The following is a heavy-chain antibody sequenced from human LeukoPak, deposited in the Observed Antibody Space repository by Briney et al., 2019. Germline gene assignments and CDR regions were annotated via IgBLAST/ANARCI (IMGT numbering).Heavy chain of an antibody. CDR3: ARAGHARSRFGELYDTYSHYYYMDV. CDR2: ISYDGSNK. Sequence: RPGGSLRLSCATSGFTFSSYAMHWVRQAPGKGLEWVAVISYDGSNKYYTDSVKGRFTISRDNSKNTLYLQMNSLRAEDTAVYYCARAGHARSRFGELYDTYSHYYYMDVWGKGTTVTVSS. CDR1: GFTFSSYA. D-gene: IGHD3-10*01. J-gene: IGHJ6*03. V-gene: IGHV3-30*04.